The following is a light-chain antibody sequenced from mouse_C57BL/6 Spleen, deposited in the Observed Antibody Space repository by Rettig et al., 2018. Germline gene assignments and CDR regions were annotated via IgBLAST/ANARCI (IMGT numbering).Light chain of an antibody. CDR1: QSISDY. V-gene: IGKV5-39*01. Sequence: DIVMTQSPATLSVTPGDRVSLSCRASQSISDYLHWYQQKSHESPRLLIKYASQSISGIPSRFSGSGSGSDFTLSINSVEPEDVGVYYCKNGHSSAWTFGGGTKREIK. J-gene: IGKJ1*01. CDR3: KNGHSSAWT. CDR2: YAS.